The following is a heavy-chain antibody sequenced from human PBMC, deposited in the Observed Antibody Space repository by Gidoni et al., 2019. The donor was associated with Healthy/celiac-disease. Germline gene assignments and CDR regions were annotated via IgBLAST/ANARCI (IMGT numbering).Heavy chain of an antibody. J-gene: IGHJ3*02. Sequence: QVQLVQSGAEVKKPGASVKVSCKASGYTFTGYYLHWGRQAPGQGLEWMGWINPNSGGTNYAQKFQGRVTMTRDTSISTAYMELSRLRSDDTAVYYCARPGLDDYVWGSYRLNDAFDIWGQGTMVTVSS. V-gene: IGHV1-2*02. CDR3: ARPGLDDYVWGSYRLNDAFDI. D-gene: IGHD3-16*02. CDR1: GYTFTGYY. CDR2: INPNSGGT.